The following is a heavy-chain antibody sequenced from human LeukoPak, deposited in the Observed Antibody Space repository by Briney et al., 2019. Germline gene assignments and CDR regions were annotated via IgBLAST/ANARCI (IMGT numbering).Heavy chain of an antibody. V-gene: IGHV4-38-2*02. J-gene: IGHJ1*01. D-gene: IGHD3-3*01. CDR2: IYHSGNT. CDR1: GYSINSDYY. CDR3: VRDGDKLFQH. Sequence: SETLSLTCAVSGYSINSDYYWGWIRQPPGKGLEWIGHIYHSGNTNYNSSLESRVTISVDTSKNQFSLNLRSVTAADTAVYYCVRDGDKLFQHWGQGTLVTVSS.